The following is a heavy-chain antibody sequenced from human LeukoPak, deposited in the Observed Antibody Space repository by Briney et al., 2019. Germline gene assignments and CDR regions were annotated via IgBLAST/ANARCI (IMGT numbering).Heavy chain of an antibody. CDR1: GGSISSGGYS. J-gene: IGHJ6*02. Sequence: SETLSLTCAVSGGSISSGGYSWSWIRQPPGTGLEWIGYIYHSGSTYYNPSLKSRVTISVDRSKNQFSLKLSSVTAADTAVYYCARDRAFDFWSGGMDVWGQGTTVTVSS. V-gene: IGHV4-30-2*01. CDR2: IYHSGST. CDR3: ARDRAFDFWSGGMDV. D-gene: IGHD3-3*01.